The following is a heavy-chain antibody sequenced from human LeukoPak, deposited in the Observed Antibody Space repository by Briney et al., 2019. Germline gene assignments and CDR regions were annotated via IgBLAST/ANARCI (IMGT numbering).Heavy chain of an antibody. V-gene: IGHV1-2*06. J-gene: IGHJ4*02. CDR2: INPNSGGT. D-gene: IGHD6-13*01. CDR1: GYTFTGYY. CDR3: ARVASPGIAAAGTKELDY. Sequence: GASVKVSCKASGYTFTGYYMHWVRQAPGQGLEWMGRINPNSGGTNYAQKFQGRVTMTRDTSISTAYMELSRLRSDDTAVYYCARVASPGIAAAGTKELDYWGQGTLVTVSS.